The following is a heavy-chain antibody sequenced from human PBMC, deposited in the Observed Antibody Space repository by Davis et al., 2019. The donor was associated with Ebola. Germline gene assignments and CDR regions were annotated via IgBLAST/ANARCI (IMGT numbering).Heavy chain of an antibody. CDR3: ARTTKTNIEDSGLGYNSFDS. V-gene: IGHV4-34*01. CDR2: ISHHNGDT. Sequence: SETLSLTCTVSGGSISSYYWSWIRQPPEKGLEWIGEISHHNGDTNYNPSLRSRVAISVDSSKNQFSLKINSVTAADTATYYCARTTKTNIEDSGLGYNSFDSWGQGVLVSVSS. CDR1: GGSISSYY. D-gene: IGHD2/OR15-2a*01. J-gene: IGHJ5*01.